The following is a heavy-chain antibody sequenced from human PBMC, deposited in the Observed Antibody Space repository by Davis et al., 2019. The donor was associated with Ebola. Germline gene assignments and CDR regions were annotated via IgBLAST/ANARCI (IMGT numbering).Heavy chain of an antibody. V-gene: IGHV4-4*02. CDR2: VYHSGRT. J-gene: IGHJ5*02. CDR3: ARGDCSGGSCYSETNWFDP. CDR1: GGSISSSNW. Sequence: PSETLSLTCAVSGGSISSSNWWSWVRQPPGKGLEWIGEVYHSGRTNYNPSLKSRVIISVDKSKNQLSLKLTSVTAADTAVYYCARGDCSGGSCYSETNWFDPWGQGTLVTVSS. D-gene: IGHD2-15*01.